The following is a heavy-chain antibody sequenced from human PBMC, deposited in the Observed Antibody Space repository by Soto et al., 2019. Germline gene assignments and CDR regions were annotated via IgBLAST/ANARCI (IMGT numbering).Heavy chain of an antibody. V-gene: IGHV3-74*01. CDR2: MNPEVTTI. CDR3: GRGAYGDPVDF. Sequence: ELQLVASGGGLVQPGGSLRLSCAASGFTFGNYGMHGARQAPGKGLVWVSRMNPEVTTISYADPVKGRFTISRDNARDTLHLEMNSLRADDTAAYYCGRGAYGDPVDFWGQGTLVTVSS. CDR1: GFTFGNYG. J-gene: IGHJ4*02. D-gene: IGHD4-17*01.